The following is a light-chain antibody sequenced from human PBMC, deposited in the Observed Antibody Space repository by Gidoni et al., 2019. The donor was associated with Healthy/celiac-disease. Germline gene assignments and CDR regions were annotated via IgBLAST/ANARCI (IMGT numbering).Light chain of an antibody. CDR2: DAF. Sequence: EIVLTQSPATLSLSPGERATLSCMASQSVSSYLAWYQQKPGQAHRLLIYDAFNRATGIPARFSGSGPGTDFTLTISSLEPEYFAVYYCQQRSNWLTFGGGTKVEIK. V-gene: IGKV3D-11*02. CDR1: QSVSSY. J-gene: IGKJ4*01. CDR3: QQRSNWLT.